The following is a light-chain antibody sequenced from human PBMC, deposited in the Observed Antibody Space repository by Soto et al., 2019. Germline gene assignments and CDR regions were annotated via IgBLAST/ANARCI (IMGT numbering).Light chain of an antibody. CDR3: SSYAGSSTYV. V-gene: IGLV2-23*02. CDR2: EVS. J-gene: IGLJ1*01. Sequence: QSVLTQPASVSGSPGQSITISCTGTSSVVGSYNLVSWYQQHPGKAPKLMIYEVSKRPSGVSSRFSGSKSGNTASLTISGLQAEDEADYYCSSYAGSSTYVFGTGTKVTVL. CDR1: SSVVGSYNL.